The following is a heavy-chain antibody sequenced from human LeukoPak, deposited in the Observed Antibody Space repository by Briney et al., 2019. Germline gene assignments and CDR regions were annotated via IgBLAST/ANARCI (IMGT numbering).Heavy chain of an antibody. V-gene: IGHV4-59*01. J-gene: IGHJ4*02. CDR2: ISYSGST. Sequence: SETLSLTCTVSGGSISSYYWSWIRQPPGKGLEWIGYISYSGSTSYNPSLKSRVTITLDTSKSQFSLRLSSVTAADTAVYYCAREGYDTNNYYKADYWGQGTLVTVSS. CDR1: GGSISSYY. CDR3: AREGYDTNNYYKADY. D-gene: IGHD3-22*01.